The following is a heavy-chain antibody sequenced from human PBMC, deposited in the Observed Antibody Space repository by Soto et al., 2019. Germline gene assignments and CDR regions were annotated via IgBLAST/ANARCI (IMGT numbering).Heavy chain of an antibody. Sequence: QVQLVESGGGVVQPGRSLRLSCAASGFNFSSYAMHWVRQAPGKGLEWVAVLSYDGSNKYYADSVKGRFTISRDISKNTLYLQMHSLRAEDTAVYYCARGRITGITSGWYFDLWGRGTLVPVSS. J-gene: IGHJ2*01. V-gene: IGHV3-30-3*01. CDR3: ARGRITGITSGWYFDL. CDR2: LSYDGSNK. D-gene: IGHD1-7*01. CDR1: GFNFSSYA.